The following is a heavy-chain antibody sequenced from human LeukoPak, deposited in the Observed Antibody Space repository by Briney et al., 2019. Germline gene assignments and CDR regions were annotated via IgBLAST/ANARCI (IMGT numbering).Heavy chain of an antibody. V-gene: IGHV3-74*01. CDR1: GFTFSSYW. Sequence: PGGSLRLSCVASGFTFSSYWIHWVRQAPGKGLVWVSRINSDGGSTDYADSVKGRFTISRDNAKNTLYLQMNSLRAEDMALYYCAKSWTYSSSSGYFDYWGQGTLVTVSS. D-gene: IGHD6-6*01. J-gene: IGHJ4*02. CDR3: AKSWTYSSSSGYFDY. CDR2: INSDGGST.